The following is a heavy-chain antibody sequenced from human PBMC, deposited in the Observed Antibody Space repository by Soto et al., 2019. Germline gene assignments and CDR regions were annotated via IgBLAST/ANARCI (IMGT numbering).Heavy chain of an antibody. CDR1: GFTFSGYW. Sequence: GGSLRLSCEASGFTFSGYWMKWVRHAPGKGPEWVANIKFDGSEKQYVDSVRGRFTISRDNSRNSLFLQMNSLRAGDTAVYYCVKDGGYCSSSTCYSPRNHYFDSWGQGTLVTVSS. CDR2: IKFDGSEK. J-gene: IGHJ4*02. D-gene: IGHD2-2*01. CDR3: VKDGGYCSSSTCYSPRNHYFDS. V-gene: IGHV3-7*03.